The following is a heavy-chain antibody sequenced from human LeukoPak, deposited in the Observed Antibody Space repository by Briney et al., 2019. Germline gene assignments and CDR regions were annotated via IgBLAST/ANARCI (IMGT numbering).Heavy chain of an antibody. CDR3: AKDRSAWHQTIDY. CDR2: IQNDGTNK. V-gene: IGHV3-30*02. Sequence: GGSLRLSCAGSGFPFSSHGMNWVRQAPGKGLEWVTFIQNDGTNKYYADSVKGRFTISRDNSKNTLYLQMNSLRAEDTAVYYCAKDRSAWHQTIDYWGQGTLVTVSS. CDR1: GFPFSSHG. J-gene: IGHJ4*02. D-gene: IGHD1-1*01.